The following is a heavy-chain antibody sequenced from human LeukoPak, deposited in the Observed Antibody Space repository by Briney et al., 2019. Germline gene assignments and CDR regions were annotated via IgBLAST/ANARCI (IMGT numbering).Heavy chain of an antibody. CDR1: GFTFSSYW. J-gene: IGHJ4*02. V-gene: IGHV3-7*01. D-gene: IGHD6-19*01. Sequence: GSLRLSCAASGFTFSSYWMSWVRQAPGKGLEWVANIKQDGSEKYYVDSVKGRFTISRDNAKNSLYLQMNSLRAEDTAVYYCGRRPKHRWGMYSSGWYAFDYWGQGTLVTVSS. CDR3: GRRPKHRWGMYSSGWYAFDY. CDR2: IKQDGSEK.